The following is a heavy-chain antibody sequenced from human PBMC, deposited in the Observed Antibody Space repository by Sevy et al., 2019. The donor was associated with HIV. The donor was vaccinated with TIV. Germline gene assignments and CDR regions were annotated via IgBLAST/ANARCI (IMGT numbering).Heavy chain of an antibody. CDR3: ARHVVIGIRDFDY. CDR2: VYYSGST. Sequence: SETLSLTCTVSGGSISSSSYYWGWIRQPPGKGLEWIGSVYYSGSTYYNPSLKSRTTISVDTSKTQFSLKLSSVTAADTAVYYCARHVVIGIRDFDYWGQGTLVTVSS. J-gene: IGHJ4*02. V-gene: IGHV4-39*01. CDR1: GGSISSSSYY. D-gene: IGHD1-20*01.